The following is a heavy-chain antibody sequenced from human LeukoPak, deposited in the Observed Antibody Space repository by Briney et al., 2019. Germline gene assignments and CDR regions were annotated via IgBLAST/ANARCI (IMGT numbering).Heavy chain of an antibody. CDR3: ARDRSWEQQLVYYGMDV. V-gene: IGHV3-53*01. Sequence: GGSLRLSCAASGFTVSSNYMSWVRQAPGKGLEWDSVIYSGGSTYYADSVKGRFTISRDNSKNTLYLQMNSLRAEDTAVYYCARDRSWEQQLVYYGMDVWGQGTTVTVSS. J-gene: IGHJ6*02. CDR2: IYSGGST. CDR1: GFTVSSNY. D-gene: IGHD6-13*01.